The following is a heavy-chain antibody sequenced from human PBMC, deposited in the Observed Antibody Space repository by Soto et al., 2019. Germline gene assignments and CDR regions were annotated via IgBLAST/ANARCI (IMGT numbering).Heavy chain of an antibody. CDR3: AHLNPAYSGSWYRHYSYYLDV. CDR1: GFSLSTSGVG. CDR2: IYWDDDK. J-gene: IGHJ6*03. D-gene: IGHD6-13*01. V-gene: IGHV2-5*02. Sequence: QITLKESGPTLVKPTQTLTLTCTFSGFSLSTSGVGVGWIRQPPGKALEWLALIYWDDDKRYSPSLKSRLTIPEDPSNNQVVLTMTSMDPVDTATYYGAHLNPAYSGSWYRHYSYYLDVWGKGTTVTVSS.